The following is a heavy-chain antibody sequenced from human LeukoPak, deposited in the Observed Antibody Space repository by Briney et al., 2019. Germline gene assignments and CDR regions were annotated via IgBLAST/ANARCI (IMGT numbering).Heavy chain of an antibody. Sequence: SQTLSLTCTVPGGSISSGGYYWSWIRQHPGKGLEWIGYIYYSGSTYYNPSLKSRVTISVDTSKNQFSLKLSSVTAADTAVYYCARDRIHYGSGSAKEYIFDYWGQGTLVTVSS. D-gene: IGHD3-10*01. CDR3: ARDRIHYGSGSAKEYIFDY. J-gene: IGHJ4*02. CDR1: GGSISSGGYY. V-gene: IGHV4-31*03. CDR2: IYYSGST.